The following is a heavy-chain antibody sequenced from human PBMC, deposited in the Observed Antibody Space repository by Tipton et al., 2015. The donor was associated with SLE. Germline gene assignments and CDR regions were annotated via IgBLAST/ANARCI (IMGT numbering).Heavy chain of an antibody. D-gene: IGHD6-13*01. CDR3: ARTIVDPIAAAGPVAFDI. J-gene: IGHJ3*02. V-gene: IGHV4-31*03. Sequence: LRLSCTVSGGSISSGGYYWSWIRQHPGKGLEWIGYIYYSGSTYYNPSLKSRITISVDTSKNQFSLKLSSVTAADTAVYYCARTIVDPIAAAGPVAFDIWGQGTMVTVSS. CDR1: GGSISSGGYY. CDR2: IYYSGST.